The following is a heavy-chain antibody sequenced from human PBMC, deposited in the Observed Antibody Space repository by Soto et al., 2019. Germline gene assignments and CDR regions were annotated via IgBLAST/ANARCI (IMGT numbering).Heavy chain of an antibody. CDR3: ARVAGHKNARWDT. Sequence: ASVKVSCKASGYSFTKYHMHWVRQAPGQGLEWMGWINPGSGVTNQAQKFQGRVTMTRDTSITTTYMELNSLTSDDTAVYYCARVAGHKNARWDTWGQGELVTASS. CDR1: GYSFTKYH. V-gene: IGHV1-2*02. D-gene: IGHD1-1*01. J-gene: IGHJ4*02. CDR2: INPGSGVT.